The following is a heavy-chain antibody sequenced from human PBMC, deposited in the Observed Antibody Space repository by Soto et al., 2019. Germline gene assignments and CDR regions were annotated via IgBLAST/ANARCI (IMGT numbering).Heavy chain of an antibody. CDR3: ASPPLVATIVNSYYGMDV. D-gene: IGHD5-12*01. V-gene: IGHV1-69*12. CDR1: GGTFSSYA. CDR2: TIPSFGTA. Sequence: QVQLVQSGAEVKKPGSSVKVSCKASGGTFSSYAISWVRQAPGQGLEWMGGTIPSFGTADYAQKCQGRVTITADESTRTAYMELRSLRCEATAVYYCASPPLVATIVNSYYGMDVRGQGTTVTVS. J-gene: IGHJ6*02.